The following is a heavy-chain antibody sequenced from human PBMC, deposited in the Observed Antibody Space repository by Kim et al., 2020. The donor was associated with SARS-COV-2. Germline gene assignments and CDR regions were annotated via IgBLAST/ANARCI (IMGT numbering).Heavy chain of an antibody. Sequence: VPNDAKMFQGRVTMTRDTSINTAYMELSGLRSDDTVIYYCAREASPRGFDVWGQGTTVTVSS. J-gene: IGHJ6*02. CDR3: AREASPRGFDV. V-gene: IGHV1-2*05. CDR2: VP. D-gene: IGHD5-12*01.